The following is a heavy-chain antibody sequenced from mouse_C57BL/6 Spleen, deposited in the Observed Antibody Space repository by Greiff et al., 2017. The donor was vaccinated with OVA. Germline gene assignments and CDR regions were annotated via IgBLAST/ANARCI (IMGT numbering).Heavy chain of an antibody. CDR1: GYSITSGYD. Sequence: DVKLQESGPGMVKPSQSLSLTCTVTGYSITSGYDWHWIRHFPGNKLEWMGYISYSGSTNYNPSLKSRISITHDTSKNHFFLKLNSVTTEDTATYYCARAGGQLRPFDYWGQGTTLTVSS. CDR2: ISYSGST. J-gene: IGHJ2*01. D-gene: IGHD3-2*02. V-gene: IGHV3-1*01. CDR3: ARAGGQLRPFDY.